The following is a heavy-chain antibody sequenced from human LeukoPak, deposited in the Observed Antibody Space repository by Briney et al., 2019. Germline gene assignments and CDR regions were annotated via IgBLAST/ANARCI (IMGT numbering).Heavy chain of an antibody. CDR2: IKQNGSKK. V-gene: IGHV3-7*01. CDR1: GFTFSSYW. D-gene: IGHD6-6*01. CDR3: ARDLVAARPGWFAP. Sequence: PGGSLRLSCAASGFTFSSYWMSWVRQAPGKGLEWVANIKQNGSKKYYVDSVKGRFTISRDNAKNSLYLQKDSLGAEDTAGFYCARDLVAARPGWFAPWGQGTLVTVSS. J-gene: IGHJ5*02.